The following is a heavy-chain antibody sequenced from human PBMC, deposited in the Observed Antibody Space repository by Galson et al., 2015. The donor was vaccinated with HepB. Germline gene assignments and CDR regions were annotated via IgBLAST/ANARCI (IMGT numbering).Heavy chain of an antibody. V-gene: IGHV3-30*04. D-gene: IGHD3-22*01. CDR2: ISYDGSNK. Sequence: SLRLSCAASGFTFSSYAMHWVRQAPGKGLEWVAVISYDGSNKYYADSVKGRFTISRDNSKNTLYLQMNSLRAEDTAVYYCARVGSLRAPNDYWGQGTLVTVSSGSASAPTLFPLGDYYDSRGAFDIWGQGTMVTVSS. CDR3: ARVGSLRAPNDYWGQGTLVTVSSGSASAPTLFPLGDYYDSRGAFDI. J-gene: IGHJ3*02. CDR1: GFTFSSYA.